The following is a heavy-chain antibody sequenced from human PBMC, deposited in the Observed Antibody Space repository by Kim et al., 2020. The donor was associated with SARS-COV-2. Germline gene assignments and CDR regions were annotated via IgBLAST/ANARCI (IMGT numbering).Heavy chain of an antibody. V-gene: IGHV3-74*01. CDR3: ARAVTPAYCGGDFFTDAFDI. D-gene: IGHD2-21*02. Sequence: RFTITRDNAKSTLYLQMNSLRAEDTAVYYCARAVTPAYCGGDFFTDAFDIWGQGTMVTVSS. J-gene: IGHJ3*02.